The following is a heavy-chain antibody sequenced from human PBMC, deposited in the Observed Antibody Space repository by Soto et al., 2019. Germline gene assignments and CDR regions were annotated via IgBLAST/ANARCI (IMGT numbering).Heavy chain of an antibody. V-gene: IGHV3-66*01. J-gene: IGHJ4*02. CDR1: GFTVSSNY. CDR2: IYSGGST. D-gene: IGHD3-10*01. Sequence: GGSLRLSCAASGFTVSSNYMSWVRQAPGKGLEWVSVIYSGGSTYYDDSVKGRFTISRDNSKNTLYLQMNSLRAEDTAVYYCARDPGITMVRGVLNWGQGTLVTVS. CDR3: ARDPGITMVRGVLN.